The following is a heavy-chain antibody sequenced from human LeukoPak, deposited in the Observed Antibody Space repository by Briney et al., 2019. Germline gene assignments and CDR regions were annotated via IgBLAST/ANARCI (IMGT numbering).Heavy chain of an antibody. Sequence: TSETLSLTCTVSGGSISSYYWSWIRQPPGKGLEWIGYIYYSGSTNYNPSLKSRVTISVDTSKNQFSLKLSSVTAADTAVYYCARLAPDYYDSSGPWAYWGQGTLATVSS. J-gene: IGHJ4*02. V-gene: IGHV4-59*08. CDR3: ARLAPDYYDSSGPWAY. CDR1: GGSISSYY. CDR2: IYYSGST. D-gene: IGHD3-22*01.